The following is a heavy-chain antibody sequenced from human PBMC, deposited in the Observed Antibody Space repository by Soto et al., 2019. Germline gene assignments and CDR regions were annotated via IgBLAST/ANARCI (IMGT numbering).Heavy chain of an antibody. J-gene: IGHJ4*02. CDR1: GGSISSADYY. V-gene: IGHV4-30-4*01. Sequence: QVQLQESGPGLVEPSQTLSLTCTVSGGSISSADYYWSWIRQPPGKGLEWIAYIYYSGSAYYNPSLKSRLMISIDMSKNQFSLKLSSVTAADTAVYYCARVANHYGSGNLYYFDYWGQGILVTVSS. CDR3: ARVANHYGSGNLYYFDY. D-gene: IGHD3-10*01. CDR2: IYYSGSA.